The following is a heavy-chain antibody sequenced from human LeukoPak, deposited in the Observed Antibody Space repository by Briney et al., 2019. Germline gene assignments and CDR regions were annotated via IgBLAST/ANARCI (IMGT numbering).Heavy chain of an antibody. D-gene: IGHD2/OR15-2a*01. V-gene: IGHV3-30*02. CDR3: AKGPLSHYYYYMDV. Sequence: GGSLRLSCVASGFNFSVYSFNWVRQAPGKGLEWVAFMRYDGNNKYYADSVKGRFTISRDNSKNTLYLQMNSLRAEDTAVYYCAKGPLSHYYYYMDVWGKGTTVTVSS. CDR2: MRYDGNNK. J-gene: IGHJ6*03. CDR1: GFNFSVYS.